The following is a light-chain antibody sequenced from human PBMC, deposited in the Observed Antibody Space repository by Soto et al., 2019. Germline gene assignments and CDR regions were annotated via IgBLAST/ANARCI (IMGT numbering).Light chain of an antibody. CDR3: QQHSNWPLT. Sequence: EIVLTHSPATLSLSPGEIATLSCRASQTVRNNLAWYQQRPGQAPRLLIYDASSRATGIPARFSGSGSGTDFTLTISSLEPEDFAVYYCQQHSNWPLTFGGGTKVDIK. J-gene: IGKJ4*01. V-gene: IGKV3-11*01. CDR2: DAS. CDR1: QTVRNN.